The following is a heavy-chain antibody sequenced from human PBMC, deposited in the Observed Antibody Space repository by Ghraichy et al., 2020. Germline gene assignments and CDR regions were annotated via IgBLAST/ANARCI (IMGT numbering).Heavy chain of an antibody. V-gene: IGHV3-11*01. CDR2: ISSSGSTI. Sequence: GGSLRLSCAASGFTFSDYYMSWIRQAPGKGLEWVSYISSSGSTIYYADSVKGRFTISRDNAKNSLYLQMNSLRAEDTAVYYCARCGYSGYDRAYYYYYGMDVWGQGTTVTVSS. CDR3: ARCGYSGYDRAYYYYYGMDV. J-gene: IGHJ6*02. D-gene: IGHD5-12*01. CDR1: GFTFSDYY.